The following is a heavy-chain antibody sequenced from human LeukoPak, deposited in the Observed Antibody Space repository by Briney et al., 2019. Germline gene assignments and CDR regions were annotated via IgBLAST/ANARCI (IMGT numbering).Heavy chain of an antibody. J-gene: IGHJ6*03. D-gene: IGHD3-16*01. V-gene: IGHV3-21*01. CDR1: ESLNGYA. CDR3: ARCTLGVWADNYYMDV. CDR2: ISSSGSNM. Sequence: GGSLRLSCSASESLNGYAMSWVRPAPVMGLEWVASISSSGSNMYYADSVKGRFIISRDNAKKSLSLEMNSLTSHDTAIYYYARCTLGVWADNYYMDVWGTGTTVIVSS.